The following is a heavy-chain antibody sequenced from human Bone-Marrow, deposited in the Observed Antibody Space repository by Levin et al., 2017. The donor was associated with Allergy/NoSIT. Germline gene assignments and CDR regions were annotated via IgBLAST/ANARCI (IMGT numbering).Heavy chain of an antibody. V-gene: IGHV3-23*01. D-gene: IGHD6-6*01. Sequence: QPGGSLRLSCVVSGFTFSTYPMNWVRQAPGKGLEWVSIISGSGGATYYADSVKGRFTVSRDNSMNALYLHMNNLRVEDTALYYCARGGGYSISSAFDYWGRGTLVTVSS. CDR1: GFTFSTYP. CDR3: ARGGGYSISSAFDY. CDR2: ISGSGGAT. J-gene: IGHJ4*02.